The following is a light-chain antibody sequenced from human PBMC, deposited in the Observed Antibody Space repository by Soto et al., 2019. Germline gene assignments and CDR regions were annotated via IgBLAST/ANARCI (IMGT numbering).Light chain of an antibody. J-gene: IGKJ5*01. CDR2: SAS. Sequence: DIQMTQSPSSLSASVRDRITITCRASQSISTYLNWYQQKPGKAPNLLIYSASNLQSGVPSRFSGSGSGTDFTLTISSLQPEDFAAYYCQQSYGTPITFGQGTRPEIK. CDR3: QQSYGTPIT. V-gene: IGKV1-39*01. CDR1: QSISTY.